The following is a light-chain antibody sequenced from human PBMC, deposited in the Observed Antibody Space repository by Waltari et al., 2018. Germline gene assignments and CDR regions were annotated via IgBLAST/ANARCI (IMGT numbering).Light chain of an antibody. CDR1: HILTSSY. J-gene: IGKJ1*01. CDR3: HHFGGSPPWT. Sequence: DIVLTQSPGTLSLSPGERATLSCRASHILTSSYLGWYQQTPGRAPRLLMFGATTRATGLPDSFSGSGSVPDFNLTSSRLQPEDSAVYFCHHFGGSPPWTFGQVTKVEIK. V-gene: IGKV3-20*01. CDR2: GAT.